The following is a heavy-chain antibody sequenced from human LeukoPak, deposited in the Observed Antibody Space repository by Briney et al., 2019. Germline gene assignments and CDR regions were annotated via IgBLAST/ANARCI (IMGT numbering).Heavy chain of an antibody. J-gene: IGHJ3*02. D-gene: IGHD7-27*01. CDR3: ATYLPSAWGAFDI. V-gene: IGHV4-4*07. CDR1: GGSISNYY. Sequence: SETLSLTCTVSGGSISNYYWSWIRQTAGKGLEWIGRIYTSGSTTYSPSLKSRVTMSVDTSKSQFSLKLSSVTAEDTAVYYCATYLPSAWGAFDIWGQGTMVTVSS. CDR2: IYTSGST.